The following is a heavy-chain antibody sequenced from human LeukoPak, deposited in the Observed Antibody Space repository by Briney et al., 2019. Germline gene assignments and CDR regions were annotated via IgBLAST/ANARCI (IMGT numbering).Heavy chain of an antibody. CDR3: AKPSGSGVDY. D-gene: IGHD1-26*01. V-gene: IGHV3-30*02. J-gene: IGHJ4*02. CDR2: IRSDGYHT. CDR1: GFTFSSYG. Sequence: GGSLRLSCAASGFTFSSYGMHWVRQAPGKGLEWVAFIRSDGYHTYYTDFVKGRFIITRDNFKNTLYLQMNSLRLEDMAVYYCAKPSGSGVDYWGRGTRVTVSS.